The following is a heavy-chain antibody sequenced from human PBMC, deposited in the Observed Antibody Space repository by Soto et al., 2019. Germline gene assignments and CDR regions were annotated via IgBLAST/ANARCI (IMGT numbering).Heavy chain of an antibody. CDR2: ITVGSGNT. Sequence: ASVNVSCKASGDTFTRHGLTWVRQAPGQGPEWMGWITVGSGNTHYAQKFQCRVSMTTDTSTSTAYMEQWSLRSDDTAVYYCARLSSYGRYSNVYLWG. CDR3: ARLSSYGRYSNVYL. J-gene: IGHJ2*01. D-gene: IGHD1-26*01. CDR1: GDTFTRHG. V-gene: IGHV1-18*04.